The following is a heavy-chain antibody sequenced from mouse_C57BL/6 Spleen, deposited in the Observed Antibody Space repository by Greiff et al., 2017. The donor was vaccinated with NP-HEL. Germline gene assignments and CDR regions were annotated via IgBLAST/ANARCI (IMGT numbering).Heavy chain of an antibody. D-gene: IGHD2-4*01. CDR3: AREGDYDVGYAMDY. CDR1: GFTFSSYA. CDR2: ISDGGSYT. V-gene: IGHV5-4*01. Sequence: DVKLVESGGGLVKPGGSLKLSCAASGFTFSSYAMSWVRQTPEKRLEWVATISDGGSYTYYPDNVKGRFTISRDNAKNNLYLQMSHLKSEDTAMYYCAREGDYDVGYAMDYWGQGTSVTVSS. J-gene: IGHJ4*01.